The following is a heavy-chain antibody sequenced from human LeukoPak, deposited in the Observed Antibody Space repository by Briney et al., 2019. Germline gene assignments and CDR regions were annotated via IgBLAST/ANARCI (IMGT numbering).Heavy chain of an antibody. CDR1: GGSFSGYY. D-gene: IGHD2-15*01. CDR3: ARGSTVVVVAATPDWFDP. CDR2: INHSGST. Sequence: SETLSLTCAVYGGSFSGYYWSWIRQPPGKGLEWIGEINHSGSTNYNPSLKSRVTISVDTSKNQFSLKLSSVTAADTAVYYCARGSTVVVVAATPDWFDPWGQGTLVTVSS. V-gene: IGHV4-34*01. J-gene: IGHJ5*02.